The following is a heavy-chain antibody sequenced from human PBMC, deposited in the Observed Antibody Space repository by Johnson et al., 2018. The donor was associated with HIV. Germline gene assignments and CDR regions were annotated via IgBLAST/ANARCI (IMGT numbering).Heavy chain of an antibody. CDR3: AKDRGLLDAFDI. Sequence: QVQLVESGGGVVQPGRSLRLSCAASGFTFSSYAMHWVRQAPGKGLEWVSYIDSSGSGIYYADSVKGRFTISRDNSKNTLYLQMNSLRAEDTAVYYCAKDRGLLDAFDIWGQGTMVTVSS. CDR2: IDSSGSGI. V-gene: IGHV3-NL1*01. CDR1: GFTFSSYA. J-gene: IGHJ3*02.